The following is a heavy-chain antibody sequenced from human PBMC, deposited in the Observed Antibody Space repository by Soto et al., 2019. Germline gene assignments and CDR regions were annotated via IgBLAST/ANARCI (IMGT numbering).Heavy chain of an antibody. CDR2: ISGSGGST. CDR3: AHGMGRFLEWLLSPLDY. V-gene: IGHV3-23*01. CDR1: GFTFSSYA. Sequence: GGSLRLSCAASGFTFSSYAMSWVRQAPGKGLEWVSAISGSGGSTYYADSVKGRFTISRDNYKNTLYLQMNSLRAEDTAVYYCAHGMGRFLEWLLSPLDYWGQGTLVTVSS. J-gene: IGHJ4*02. D-gene: IGHD3-3*01.